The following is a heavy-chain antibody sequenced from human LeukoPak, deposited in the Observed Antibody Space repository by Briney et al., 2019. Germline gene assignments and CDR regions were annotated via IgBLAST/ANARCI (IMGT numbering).Heavy chain of an antibody. Sequence: GASVKVSCKASGYTFTSSGISWVRQAPGQRLEWMGWISAYNGNTKYAQKLQGRVTMTTDTSTSTAYMELSRLRSDDTAVYYWARSMVRDARFYYYYYMDVWGKGTTVTISS. V-gene: IGHV1-18*01. CDR2: ISAYNGNT. CDR1: GYTFTSSG. D-gene: IGHD3-10*01. J-gene: IGHJ6*03. CDR3: ARSMVRDARFYYYYYMDV.